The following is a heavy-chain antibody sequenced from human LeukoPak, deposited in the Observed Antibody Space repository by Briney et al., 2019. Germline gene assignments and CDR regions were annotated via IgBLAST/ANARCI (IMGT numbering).Heavy chain of an antibody. V-gene: IGHV3-66*01. J-gene: IGHJ4*02. Sequence: GESLRLSCAASGFTVSSNSMSWVRQAPGKGLEWVSVIYSGGSTYYADSVKGRFTISRDNSKNTLHLQMNSLRAEDTAVYYCARAFDSWTGYFDYWGQGTLVTVSS. CDR1: GFTVSSNS. CDR2: IYSGGST. CDR3: ARAFDSWTGYFDY. D-gene: IGHD3-9*01.